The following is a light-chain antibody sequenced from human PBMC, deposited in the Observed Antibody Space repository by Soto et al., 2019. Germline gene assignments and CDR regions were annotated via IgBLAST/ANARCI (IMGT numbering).Light chain of an antibody. V-gene: IGKV3-15*01. CDR3: QQYHNWPPLT. CDR2: GAS. Sequence: EIVMTQSPATLSVSPGGRATLSCRASQSVGSNLAWYQQKPGQAPRLLIYGASTRATGIPARFSGSGSGTEFTLTISSLQSEDFAVYYCQQYHNWPPLTFGGGTKVDIK. J-gene: IGKJ4*01. CDR1: QSVGSN.